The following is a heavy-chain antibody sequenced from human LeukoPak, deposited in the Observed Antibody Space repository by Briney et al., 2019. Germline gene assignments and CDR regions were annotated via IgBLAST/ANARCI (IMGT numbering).Heavy chain of an antibody. J-gene: IGHJ4*02. D-gene: IGHD2-2*02. V-gene: IGHV4-39*07. CDR3: ARDPSSPRYPKFDY. Sequence: SETLSLTCTVSGGSISSSSYYWGWIRQPPGKGLEWIGSIYYSGSTYYNPSLKSRVTISVDTSKNQFSLKLSSVTAADTAVYYCARDPSSPRYPKFDYWGQGTLVTVSS. CDR1: GGSISSSSYY. CDR2: IYYSGST.